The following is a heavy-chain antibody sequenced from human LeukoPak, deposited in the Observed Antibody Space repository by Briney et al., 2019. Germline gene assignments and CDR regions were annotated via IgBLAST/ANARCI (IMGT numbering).Heavy chain of an antibody. J-gene: IGHJ4*02. V-gene: IGHV3-66*01. D-gene: IGHD3-3*01. CDR2: IYSGGDT. CDR1: GGSISIYY. Sequence: ETLSLTCTVSGGSISIYYMSWVRQAPGKGLEWVSLIYSGGDTYYADSVKGRFTISRDNSKNTLYLQMYSLKPEDTAVYYCARDESYWGQGTLVTVSS. CDR3: ARDESY.